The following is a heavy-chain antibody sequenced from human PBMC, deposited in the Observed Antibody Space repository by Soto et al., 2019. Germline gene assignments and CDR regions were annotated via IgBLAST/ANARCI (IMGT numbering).Heavy chain of an antibody. Sequence: QVQLLQSGAEVKKPGASVKVSCKVSGHTLTELSMHWVRQAPGRGLEWMGGFDPEDGETIFAQKFQGRVTMTEDTSTDSTEMELTSLRSEGAAVYYCAAGGTRWLRSPFDYGGQGTLVTISS. V-gene: IGHV1-24*01. CDR3: AAGGTRWLRSPFDY. J-gene: IGHJ4*02. D-gene: IGHD1-1*01. CDR2: FDPEDGET. CDR1: GHTLTELS.